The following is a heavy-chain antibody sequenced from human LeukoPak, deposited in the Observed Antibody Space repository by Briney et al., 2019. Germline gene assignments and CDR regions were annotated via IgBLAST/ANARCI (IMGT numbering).Heavy chain of an antibody. CDR1: GFTFSNYW. V-gene: IGHV3-23*01. Sequence: GGSLRLSCAASGFTFSNYWMSWVRQAPGKGLEWVSAISGSGGSTYYADSVKGRFTISRDNSKNTLYLQMNSLRAEDTAVYYCAKQYSSSSGVFDYWGQGTLVTVSS. CDR2: ISGSGGST. D-gene: IGHD6-13*01. CDR3: AKQYSSSSGVFDY. J-gene: IGHJ4*02.